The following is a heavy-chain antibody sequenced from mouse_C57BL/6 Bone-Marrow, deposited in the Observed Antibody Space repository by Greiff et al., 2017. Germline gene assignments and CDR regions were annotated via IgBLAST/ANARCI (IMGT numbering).Heavy chain of an antibody. CDR1: GYTFTSYG. D-gene: IGHD1-1*01. Sequence: QVQLQPSGAELARPGASVKLSCKASGYTFTSYGISWVKQRTGQGLEWIGEIYPRSGNTYYNEKFKGKATLTADKSSSTAYMELRSLASAASAVYFCARGSHYGISAWFAYWGQGTLVTVSA. J-gene: IGHJ3*01. CDR3: ARGSHYGISAWFAY. CDR2: IYPRSGNT. V-gene: IGHV1-81*01.